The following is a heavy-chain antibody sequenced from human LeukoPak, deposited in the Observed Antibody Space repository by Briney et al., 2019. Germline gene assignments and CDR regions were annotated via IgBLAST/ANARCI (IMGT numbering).Heavy chain of an antibody. Sequence: GGSLRLSCAASGFTFSSYWMSWVRQAPGKGLEWVANIKQDGSEKYYVDSVKGRFTISRDNAKNSLYLQMNSLRAEDTAVYYCARVMKASGSSWLLYYYYGMDVWGQGTTVTVSS. CDR2: IKQDGSEK. V-gene: IGHV3-7*01. CDR3: ARVMKASGSSWLLYYYYGMDV. J-gene: IGHJ6*02. CDR1: GFTFSSYW. D-gene: IGHD6-13*01.